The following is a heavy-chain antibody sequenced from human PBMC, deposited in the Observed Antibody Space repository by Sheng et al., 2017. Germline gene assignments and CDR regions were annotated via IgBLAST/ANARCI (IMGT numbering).Heavy chain of an antibody. V-gene: IGHV3-43D*03. CDR2: ISWDGGST. CDR3: AKDLRTFFYGLDV. Sequence: EVQLVESGVAVVQPGGSLRLSCATSGFIFDDYAMHWVRQTPGKGLEWVSFISWDGGSTHYSDSVKGRFTISRDNSKKSLYLQMSSLRPDDTALYFCAKDLRTFFYGLDVWGPGTTVTV. CDR1: GFIFDDYA. J-gene: IGHJ6*02.